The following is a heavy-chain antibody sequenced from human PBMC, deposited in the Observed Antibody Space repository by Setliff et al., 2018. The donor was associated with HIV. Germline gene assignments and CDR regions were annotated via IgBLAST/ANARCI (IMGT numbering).Heavy chain of an antibody. V-gene: IGHV3-48*03. CDR2: ISSSGSTI. CDR1: GFTFSSYE. CDR3: ARYSSSWYGLDAFDI. D-gene: IGHD6-13*01. J-gene: IGHJ3*02. Sequence: GESLKISCAASGFTFSSYEMNWVRQAPGKGLEWVSYISSSGSTIYYADSVKGRFTISRDNAKNSLYLQMNSLRAEDTAVYYCARYSSSWYGLDAFDIWGQGTMVTV.